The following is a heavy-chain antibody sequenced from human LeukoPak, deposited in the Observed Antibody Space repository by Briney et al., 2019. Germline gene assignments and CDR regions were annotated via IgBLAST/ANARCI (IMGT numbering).Heavy chain of an antibody. V-gene: IGHV3-74*01. D-gene: IGHD1-1*01. CDR3: ARCAERIHDPENYFDY. CDR1: GFTFSSSW. J-gene: IGHJ4*02. CDR2: INSDGSST. Sequence: GGSLRLSCAASGFTFSSSWMHWVRQAPGKGLVWVSRINSDGSSTNYADSVKGRFTISRDNSKNTLFLQMNSLRAEDTAVYYCARCAERIHDPENYFDYWGQGTLVTVSS.